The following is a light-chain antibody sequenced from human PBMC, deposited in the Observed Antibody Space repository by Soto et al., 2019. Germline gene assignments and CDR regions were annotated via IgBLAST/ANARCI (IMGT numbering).Light chain of an antibody. Sequence: QSVLTQTASVSGSPGQSMTISCTGTSSDVGGYNYVSWYQQHPGKAPKLMIYEVSNRPSGVSNRFSGSKSGNTASLTISGLQAEDEADYYCSSYTSSSTLVFGTGTKLAVL. CDR2: EVS. CDR3: SSYTSSSTLV. V-gene: IGLV2-14*01. CDR1: SSDVGGYNY. J-gene: IGLJ1*01.